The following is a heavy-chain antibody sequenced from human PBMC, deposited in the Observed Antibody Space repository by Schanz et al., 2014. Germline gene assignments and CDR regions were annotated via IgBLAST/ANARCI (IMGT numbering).Heavy chain of an antibody. CDR2: IWYDGSNK. CDR1: GFTFSSYG. D-gene: IGHD2-15*01. Sequence: QVQLVESGGGVVQPGRSLRLSCAASGFTFSSYGMHWVRQAPGKGLEWVAIIWYDGSNKYYADSVKGRFTISRDNSKNTLFLQMSSLRAEDTAVYYCARDKGGLIPFDYWGQGTLVTVSS. V-gene: IGHV3-33*01. J-gene: IGHJ4*02. CDR3: ARDKGGLIPFDY.